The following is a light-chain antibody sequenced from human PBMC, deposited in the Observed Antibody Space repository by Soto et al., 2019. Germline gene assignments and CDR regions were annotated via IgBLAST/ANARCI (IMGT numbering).Light chain of an antibody. CDR2: DAS. CDR3: QQRSNWPPLT. J-gene: IGKJ4*01. V-gene: IGKV3-11*01. Sequence: EIVLTQSPATLSLSPGERATLSCRASQSVSSYLAWYQQKPGQAPRLLIYDASNRATGIPARFSGSWSGTAFSLTISSLEPEDFGVYYCQQRSNWPPLTFGGGTKVEIK. CDR1: QSVSSY.